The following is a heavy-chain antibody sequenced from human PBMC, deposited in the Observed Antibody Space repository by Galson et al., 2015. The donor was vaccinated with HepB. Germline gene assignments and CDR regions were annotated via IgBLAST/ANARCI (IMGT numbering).Heavy chain of an antibody. CDR2: ISGSGGST. J-gene: IGHJ4*02. CDR3: AKGGSDPYYDILTGYQGEDY. V-gene: IGHV3-23*01. D-gene: IGHD3-9*01. CDR1: GFTFSGSA. Sequence: SLRLSCAASGFTFSGSAIDWVRQAPGKGLEWVSAISGSGGSTYYADSVKGRFTISRDNSKNTLYLQMNSLRAEDTAVYYCAKGGSDPYYDILTGYQGEDYWGQGTLVTVSS.